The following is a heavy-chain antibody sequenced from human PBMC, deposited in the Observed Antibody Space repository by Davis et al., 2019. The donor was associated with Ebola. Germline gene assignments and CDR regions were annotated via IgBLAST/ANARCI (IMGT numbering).Heavy chain of an antibody. CDR1: GFPISRYW. J-gene: IGHJ4*02. D-gene: IGHD6-19*01. Sequence: PGGSLRLSCEASGFPISRYWMAWVRRAPGKGLEWVANIKQDGSDKYYVDPVKGRFTIFRDNAKNTVILQMNSLGGEDTAVYYCAKAVAGSNPFDYWGQGTLVTVSS. CDR3: AKAVAGSNPFDY. CDR2: IKQDGSDK. V-gene: IGHV3-7*01.